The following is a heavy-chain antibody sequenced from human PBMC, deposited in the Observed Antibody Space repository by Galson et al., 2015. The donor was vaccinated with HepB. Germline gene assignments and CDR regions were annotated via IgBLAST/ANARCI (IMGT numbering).Heavy chain of an antibody. D-gene: IGHD2/OR15-2a*01. J-gene: IGHJ4*02. V-gene: IGHV3-23*01. CDR1: GFTFSSYA. CDR2: ISGSGGST. Sequence: SLRLSCAASGFTFSSYAMSWVRQAPGKGLEWVSTISGSGGSTYYADSVEGRFTISRDNSKNTMYLQMNSLRVEDTAVYYCARDAISLPAHFDYWGQGTLVTVSS. CDR3: ARDAISLPAHFDY.